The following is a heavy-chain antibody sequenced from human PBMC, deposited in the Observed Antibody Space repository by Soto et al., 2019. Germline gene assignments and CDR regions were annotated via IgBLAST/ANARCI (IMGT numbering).Heavy chain of an antibody. CDR1: GFTFSSYG. CDR3: ARGFGLEWNLYYYYMDV. J-gene: IGHJ6*03. CDR2: ISSNGGST. Sequence: PGGSLRLSCAASGFTFSSYGMHWVRQAPGKGLEYVSVISSNGGSTYYANSVKGRFTISRDNSKNTLYLQMGSLRAEDMAVYYCARGFGLEWNLYYYYMDVWGKGTTVTVSS. D-gene: IGHD3-3*01. V-gene: IGHV3-64*01.